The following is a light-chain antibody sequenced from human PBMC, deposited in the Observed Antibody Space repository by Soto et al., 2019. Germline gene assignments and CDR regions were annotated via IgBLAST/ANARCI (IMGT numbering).Light chain of an antibody. J-gene: IGLJ1*01. Sequence: QSVLTQPPSASGTPGQRVTISCSGATSNFGTKSVNWYQHLPGAAPRLLIYNSDQRPSGVPDRFSGSKSGTSASLAISGLQSADEADYYCAAWDDNLNAYVFGSGTKLTVL. CDR3: AAWDDNLNAYV. CDR1: TSNFGTKS. V-gene: IGLV1-44*01. CDR2: NSD.